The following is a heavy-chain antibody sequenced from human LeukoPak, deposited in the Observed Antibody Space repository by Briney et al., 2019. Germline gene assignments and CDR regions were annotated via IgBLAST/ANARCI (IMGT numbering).Heavy chain of an antibody. CDR2: MNPNSGNT. J-gene: IGHJ4*02. Sequence: ASVKVSLKASGYTFTSYDINWVRQATGQGLEWMGWMNPNSGNTGYAQKFQGRVTMTRNTSISTAYMELSSLRSEDTAVYYCARGGYSSSIFDYWGQGTLVTVSS. V-gene: IGHV1-8*01. CDR3: ARGGYSSSIFDY. D-gene: IGHD6-6*01. CDR1: GYTFTSYD.